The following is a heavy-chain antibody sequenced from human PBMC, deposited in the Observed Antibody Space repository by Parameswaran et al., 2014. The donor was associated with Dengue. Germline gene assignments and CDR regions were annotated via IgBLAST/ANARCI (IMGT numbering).Heavy chain of an antibody. CDR2: SIPGEH. CDR1: AISSA. Sequence: AISSARWIRQPQGRDWSGLGMSIPGEHQLQPSLRSRVTISGDTSKNQFSLKVTSVTAADTAVYYCARVPVLTGIIDYWGQGTLVTVSS. J-gene: IGHJ4*02. CDR3: ARVPVLTGIIDY. V-gene: IGHV4-59*01. D-gene: IGHD2-8*01.